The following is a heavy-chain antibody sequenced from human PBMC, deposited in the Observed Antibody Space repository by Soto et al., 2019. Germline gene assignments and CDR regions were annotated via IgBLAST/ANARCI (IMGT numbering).Heavy chain of an antibody. V-gene: IGHV1-46*01. J-gene: IGHJ6*02. Sequence: ASVKVSCKASGYTFTSYYMHWVRQAPGQGLEWMGIINPSGGSTSYAQKFQGRVTMTRDTSTSTVYMELSSLRSEDTAVYYCGREKIAVAEYYYYGMDVWGQGTTVTVSS. D-gene: IGHD6-19*01. CDR3: GREKIAVAEYYYYGMDV. CDR2: INPSGGST. CDR1: GYTFTSYY.